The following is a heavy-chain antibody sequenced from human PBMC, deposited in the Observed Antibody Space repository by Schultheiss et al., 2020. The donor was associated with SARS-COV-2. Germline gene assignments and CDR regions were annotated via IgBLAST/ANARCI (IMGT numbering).Heavy chain of an antibody. J-gene: IGHJ5*02. Sequence: SETLSLTCTVSGGSISSYYWSWIRQPPGKGLEWIGEINHSGSTNYNPSLKSRVTISVDTSKNQFSLKLSSVTAADTAVYYCARVRFLEWLLSGNWFDPWGQGTLVTVSS. D-gene: IGHD3-3*01. CDR1: GGSISSYY. CDR3: ARVRFLEWLLSGNWFDP. CDR2: INHSGST. V-gene: IGHV4-34*01.